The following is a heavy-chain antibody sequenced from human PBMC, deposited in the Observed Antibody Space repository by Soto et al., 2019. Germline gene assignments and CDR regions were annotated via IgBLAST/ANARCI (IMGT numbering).Heavy chain of an antibody. D-gene: IGHD4-17*01. CDR3: ARGGTSYGGNRPHYYYYGMDV. J-gene: IGHJ6*02. Sequence: GGSLRLSCAASGFTFSSYWMHWVRQAPGKGLVWVSRINSDGSSTSYADSVKGRFTISRDNAKNTLYLQMNSLRAEDTAVYYCARGGTSYGGNRPHYYYYGMDVWGQGTTVTVSS. CDR1: GFTFSSYW. CDR2: INSDGSST. V-gene: IGHV3-74*01.